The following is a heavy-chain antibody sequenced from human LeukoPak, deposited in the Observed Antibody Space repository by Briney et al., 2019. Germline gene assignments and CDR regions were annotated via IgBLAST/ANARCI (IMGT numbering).Heavy chain of an antibody. D-gene: IGHD4-17*01. CDR1: GGTFSSYA. V-gene: IGHV1-69*04. J-gene: IGHJ3*02. CDR2: IIPILGIA. Sequence: SVKVSCKASGGTFSSYAISWVRPAPGQGLEWMGRIIPILGIANYAQKFQGRVTITADKSTSTAYMELSSLRSEDTAVYYCARDIGDYATDAFDIWGQGTMVTVSS. CDR3: ARDIGDYATDAFDI.